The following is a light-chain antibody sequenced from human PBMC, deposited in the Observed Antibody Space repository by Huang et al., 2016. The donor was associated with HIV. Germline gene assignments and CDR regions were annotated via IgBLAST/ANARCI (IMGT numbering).Light chain of an antibody. CDR2: GAS. CDR1: QSVSSSY. J-gene: IGKJ1*01. Sequence: ELVLTQSPGTLSLSPGERATLSCRASQSVSSSYLAWYQQKPGQAPRLLIYGASSRATGIPDRFSGSGSGTDFTLTISRLEPEDFAVYYCQQYGSSVGTFGQGTKVEIK. V-gene: IGKV3-20*01. CDR3: QQYGSSVGT.